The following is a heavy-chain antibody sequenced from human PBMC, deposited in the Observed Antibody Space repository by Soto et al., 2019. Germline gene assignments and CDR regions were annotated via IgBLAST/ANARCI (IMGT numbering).Heavy chain of an antibody. Sequence: PSESLSLTCTVSGGSVRSGGYYWGWVRQHPGKGLEWIGFIHYSGTTHYNPSLRSRPSISLDTSQNTFSLTLTSMTVADSAISYCARGRVGLREPIDPFDLWGPGKKVTVSS. V-gene: IGHV4-31*03. CDR2: IHYSGTT. J-gene: IGHJ3*01. D-gene: IGHD5-12*01. CDR3: ARGRVGLREPIDPFDL. CDR1: GGSVRSGGYY.